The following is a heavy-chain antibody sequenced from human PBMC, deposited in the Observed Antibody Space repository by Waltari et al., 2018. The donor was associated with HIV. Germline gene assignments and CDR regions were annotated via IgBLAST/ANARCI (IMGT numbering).Heavy chain of an antibody. CDR1: GYSISSGSY. J-gene: IGHJ4*02. D-gene: IGHD2-15*01. V-gene: IGHV4-38-2*01. Sequence: QVQLQESGPGLVKPSETLSLTCAVSGYSISSGSYWGWIRQPPGKGLEWIGSIDHSGSTYYNPSLKSRVTISVDTSKNQFSLKLSSVTAADTAVYYCARQIQCSGGSCHDAYFDYWGQGTLVTVSS. CDR3: ARQIQCSGGSCHDAYFDY. CDR2: IDHSGST.